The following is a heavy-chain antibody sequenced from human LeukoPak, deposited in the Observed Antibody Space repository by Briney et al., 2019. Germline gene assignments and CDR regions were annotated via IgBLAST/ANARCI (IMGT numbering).Heavy chain of an antibody. CDR2: INSDGSTT. J-gene: IGHJ4*02. CDR1: GFTFSSYW. CDR3: VRESCSGGSCYLFDC. Sequence: PGWSLRLSCAASGFTFSSYWMHWVRQAPGKGLVWVSRINSDGSTTTYADSVKGRFTISRDNAKNTLYVLVNSLRAEDTAVYYCVRESCSGGSCYLFDCWGQGTLVTVSS. V-gene: IGHV3-74*01. D-gene: IGHD2-15*01.